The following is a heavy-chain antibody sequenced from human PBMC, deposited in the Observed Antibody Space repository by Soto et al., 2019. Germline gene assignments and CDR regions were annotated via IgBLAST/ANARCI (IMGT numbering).Heavy chain of an antibody. CDR3: ARGGYSGYDYYYYYYGMDV. CDR2: IYHSGST. Sequence: LSLTCAVSGYSISSGYYWGRIRQPPGKGLEWIGSIYHSGSTYYNPSLKSRVTISVDTSKNQFSLKLSSVAAADTAVYYCARGGYSGYDYYYYYYGMDVWGQGTTVTVSS. D-gene: IGHD5-12*01. CDR1: GYSISSGYY. J-gene: IGHJ6*02. V-gene: IGHV4-38-2*01.